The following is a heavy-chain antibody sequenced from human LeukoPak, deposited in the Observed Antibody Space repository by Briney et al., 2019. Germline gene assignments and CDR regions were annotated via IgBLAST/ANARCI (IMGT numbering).Heavy chain of an antibody. D-gene: IGHD6-13*01. CDR2: ISSSSSYI. J-gene: IGHJ4*02. CDR1: GFTFSSYS. V-gene: IGHV3-21*01. CDR3: ASHQGYSSSWYEG. Sequence: KAGGSLRLSCAASGFTFSSYSMNWVRQAPGKGLEWVSSISSSSSYIYYADSVKGRFTISRDNAKNSLYLQMNSLRAEDTAVYYCASHQGYSSSWYEGWGQGTLVTVSS.